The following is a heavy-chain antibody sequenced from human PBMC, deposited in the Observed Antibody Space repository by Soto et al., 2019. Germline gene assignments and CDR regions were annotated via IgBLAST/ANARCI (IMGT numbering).Heavy chain of an antibody. CDR2: IIPIFDSA. J-gene: IGHJ6*02. CDR1: GDTFSSYA. CDR3: ATSRGVGSDYYYSGMDV. Sequence: QVQVVQSGAEVKKPGSSMRVSCKASGDTFSSYAVNWVRQAPGQGLEWIGGIIPIFDSANFAPKFQGRVTITADESLSTTYLELSSLRSEDTAVYYCATSRGVGSDYYYSGMDVWGQGTTVTVSS. V-gene: IGHV1-69*12. D-gene: IGHD3-10*01.